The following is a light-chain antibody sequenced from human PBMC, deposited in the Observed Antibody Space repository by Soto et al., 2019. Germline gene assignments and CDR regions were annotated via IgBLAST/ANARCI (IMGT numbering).Light chain of an antibody. CDR1: SSDVGGYNY. CDR3: MSYTSISTWV. V-gene: IGLV2-14*01. J-gene: IGLJ3*02. CDR2: EVT. Sequence: QSVLTQPASVSGSPGQSITISCTGTSSDVGGYNYVSWYQQHPGKAPKMMIYEVTNRPSGVSHRFSGSKSGNTASLTISGLQAEDEADYYCMSYTSISTWVFGGGTKVTVL.